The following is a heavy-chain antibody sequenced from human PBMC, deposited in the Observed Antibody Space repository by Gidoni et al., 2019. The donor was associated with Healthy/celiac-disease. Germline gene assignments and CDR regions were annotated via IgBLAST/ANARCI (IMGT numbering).Heavy chain of an antibody. J-gene: IGHJ6*03. V-gene: IGHV2-5*01. CDR1: GFSLSTTGVG. CDR3: AHKGGYSYFYYMDV. CDR2: IYWNDDK. Sequence: QITLKESGPTLVKPTQTLTLTCSFSGFSLSTTGVGVGWIRQPPGKALEWLALIYWNDDKRYSPSLKSRLTITKDTSRNQVVLTVTNMDPVDTATYYCAHKGGYSYFYYMDVWGKGTTVTVSS.